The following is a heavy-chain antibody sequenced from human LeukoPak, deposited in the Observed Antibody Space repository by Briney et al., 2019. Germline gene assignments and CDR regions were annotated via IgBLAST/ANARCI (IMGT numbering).Heavy chain of an antibody. CDR2: IYYSGST. J-gene: IGHJ4*02. CDR3: AGQIDGSYFDY. CDR1: GGSISSYY. D-gene: IGHD3-9*01. Sequence: PSETLSLTCTVSGGSISSYYWSWIRQPPGKGLEWIGYIYYSGSTNYNPSLKSGVTISVDTSKNQFSLKLSSVTAADTAVYYCAGQIDGSYFDYWGQGTLVTVSS. V-gene: IGHV4-59*08.